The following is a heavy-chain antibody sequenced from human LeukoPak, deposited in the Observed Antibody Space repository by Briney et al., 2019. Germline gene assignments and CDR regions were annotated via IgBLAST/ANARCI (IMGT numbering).Heavy chain of an antibody. CDR2: IYYSGST. V-gene: IGHV4-59*01. Sequence: NTSETLSLTCTVSGGSISSYYWSWIRQPPGKGLEWIGYIYYSGSTNYNPSLKSRVTISVDTSKNQFSLKLSSVTAADTAVYYCARALGEYFHWFDPWGQGTLVTVSS. CDR1: GGSISSYY. CDR3: ARALGEYFHWFDP. D-gene: IGHD2/OR15-2a*01. J-gene: IGHJ5*02.